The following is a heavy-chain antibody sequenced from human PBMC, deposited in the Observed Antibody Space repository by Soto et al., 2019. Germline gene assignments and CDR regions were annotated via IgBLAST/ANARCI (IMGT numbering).Heavy chain of an antibody. CDR3: ARDLVRYGKGDWFAP. CDR2: ISAYNGNT. V-gene: IGHV1-18*01. CDR1: GYTFTSYG. J-gene: IGHJ5*02. Sequence: QVQLVQSGAEVKKPGASVKVSCKASGYTFTSYGISWVRQAPGQGLEWMGWISAYNGNTNYAQKLQGRVTMTTDTSXXTAYMELRSLRSDATAVYYCARDLVRYGKGDWFAPWGQGPLVTVSS. D-gene: IGHD5-18*01.